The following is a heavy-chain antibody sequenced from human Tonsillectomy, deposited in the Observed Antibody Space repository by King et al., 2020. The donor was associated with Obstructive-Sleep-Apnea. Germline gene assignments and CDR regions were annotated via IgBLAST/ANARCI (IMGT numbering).Heavy chain of an antibody. J-gene: IGHJ4*02. CDR1: GFTFSSYA. Sequence: VQLVESGGGVVQPGRSLRLSCAASGFTFSSYAMHWVRQAPGKGLEWVAVILYDGSNKYYADSVKGRFTIARDNSKNTLYLQMNSLRAEDTAVYYCAGGDTMTWVFDYWGQGTLVTVSS. D-gene: IGHD3-22*01. CDR3: AGGDTMTWVFDY. V-gene: IGHV3-30-3*01. CDR2: ILYDGSNK.